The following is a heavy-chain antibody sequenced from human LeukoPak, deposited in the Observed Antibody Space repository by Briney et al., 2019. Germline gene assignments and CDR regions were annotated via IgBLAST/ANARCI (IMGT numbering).Heavy chain of an antibody. CDR1: GFTFNNAW. CDR2: VKSKNVGGTT. J-gene: IGHJ5*02. V-gene: IGHV3-15*01. CDR3: TSHAAFDP. Sequence: GGSLRLSCAASGFTFNNAWMNWVRQAPGKGLEWVGRVKSKNVGGTTDYAAPVKGRFTISRDDSKNTVYLQMNSLKIEDTAVYYCTSHAAFDPWGQGTLVTVSS.